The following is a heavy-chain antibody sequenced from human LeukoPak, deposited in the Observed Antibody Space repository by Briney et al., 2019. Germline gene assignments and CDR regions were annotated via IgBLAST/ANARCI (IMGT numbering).Heavy chain of an antibody. CDR1: GGSISSYY. CDR3: ARSYGDYVNWFDP. Sequence: SETLSLTCTVSGGSISSYYWSWIRQPPGKGLEWIGSIYYSGSTYYNPSLKSRVTISVDTSKNQFSLKLSSVTAADTAVYYCARSYGDYVNWFDPWGQGTLVTVSS. V-gene: IGHV4-59*12. J-gene: IGHJ5*02. CDR2: IYYSGST. D-gene: IGHD4-17*01.